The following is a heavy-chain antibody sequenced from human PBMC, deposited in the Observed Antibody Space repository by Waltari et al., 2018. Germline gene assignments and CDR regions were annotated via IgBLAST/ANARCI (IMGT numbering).Heavy chain of an antibody. V-gene: IGHV3-20*04. CDR3: AKDSLGIPFYYVDV. CDR2: INWNGGST. CDR1: GFSFGDYD. J-gene: IGHJ6*03. Sequence: DVQLVESGGSVVRPGGSLRLSCAASGFSFGDYDMSWVRQAPGKGLGWVSGINWNGGSTSYAESVKGRFTISRDNAKNSLYLQMNSLRDEDTALYYCAKDSLGIPFYYVDVWVKGTTVTVS.